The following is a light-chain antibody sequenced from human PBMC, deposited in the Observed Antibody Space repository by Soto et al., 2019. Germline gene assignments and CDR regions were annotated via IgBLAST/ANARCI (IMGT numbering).Light chain of an antibody. Sequence: EIVLTQSPGTLSLSPGERATLSCRASQTVSTNYLAWYQQKPGQAPRLLIFDASTRATGIPDRFTGSGSGTDFPLTISRLEPEDFATYYCQQANSFPLTFGGGTKVEIK. CDR1: QTVSTNY. J-gene: IGKJ4*01. V-gene: IGKV3D-20*02. CDR2: DAS. CDR3: QQANSFPLT.